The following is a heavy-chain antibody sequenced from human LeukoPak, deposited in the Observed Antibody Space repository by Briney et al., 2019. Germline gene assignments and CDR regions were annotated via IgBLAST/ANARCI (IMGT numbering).Heavy chain of an antibody. CDR2: INHSGST. CDR1: GGSFSGYY. CDR3: ARGTIGYSYGWAYYYYYMDV. Sequence: SETLSLTCAVYGGSFSGYYWSWIRQPPGKGLEWIGEINHSGSTNYNPSLKSRVTISVDTSKNQFSLKLSSVTAADTAVYYCARGTIGYSYGWAYYYYYMDVWGKGTTVTVSS. J-gene: IGHJ6*03. V-gene: IGHV4-34*01. D-gene: IGHD5-18*01.